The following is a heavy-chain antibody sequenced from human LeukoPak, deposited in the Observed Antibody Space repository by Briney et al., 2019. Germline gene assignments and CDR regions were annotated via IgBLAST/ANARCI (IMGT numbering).Heavy chain of an antibody. V-gene: IGHV4-34*01. D-gene: IGHD3-9*01. CDR3: ARGRLDYYYMDV. J-gene: IGHJ6*03. Sequence: SETLSLTCAVYGGSLSGYFWSWIRQPPGKGLEWIGEIHHTGATNYKPSLKSRVSISLDMSKNQLSLEMRSVTAADPAVYYCARGRLDYYYMDVWGRGTTVTVSS. CDR2: IHHTGAT. CDR1: GGSLSGYF.